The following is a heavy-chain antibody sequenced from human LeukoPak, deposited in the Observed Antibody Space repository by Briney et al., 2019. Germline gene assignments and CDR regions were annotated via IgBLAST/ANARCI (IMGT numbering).Heavy chain of an antibody. CDR2: IYYSGST. V-gene: IGHV4-59*01. D-gene: IGHD3-22*01. CDR1: GGSISSYY. Sequence: PSETLSLTCAVSGGSISSYYWSWIRQPPGKGLEWIGYIYYSGSTNYNPSLKSRVTISVDTSKNQFSLKLSSVTAADTAVYYRARVVRDSSGYYSFYYYYYMDVWGKGTTVTVSS. J-gene: IGHJ6*03. CDR3: ARVVRDSSGYYSFYYYYYMDV.